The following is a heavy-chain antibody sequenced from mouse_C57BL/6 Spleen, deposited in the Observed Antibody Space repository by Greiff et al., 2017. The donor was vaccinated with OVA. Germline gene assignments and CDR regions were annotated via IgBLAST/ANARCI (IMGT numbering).Heavy chain of an antibody. Sequence: QVQLQQSGAELVKPGASVKLSCKASGYTFTSYWMQWVKQRPGQGLEWIGEIDPSDSYTNYNQKFKGKATLTVDTSSSTAYMQLSSLTSEDSAVYYCARDYGSSFSFDYWGQGTTLTVSS. CDR2: IDPSDSYT. CDR1: GYTFTSYW. J-gene: IGHJ2*01. D-gene: IGHD1-1*01. V-gene: IGHV1-50*01. CDR3: ARDYGSSFSFDY.